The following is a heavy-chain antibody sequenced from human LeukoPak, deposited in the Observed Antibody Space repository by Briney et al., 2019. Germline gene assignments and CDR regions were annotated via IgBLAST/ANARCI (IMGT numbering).Heavy chain of an antibody. CDR3: ARGGDSSSSAGYDYYYYYGMDV. CDR2: INPNSGGT. Sequence: RASVKVSCTASGYTFTGYYMHWVRQAPGQGLEWMGWINPNSGGTNYAQKFQGRVTMTRDTSISTAYMELSRLRSDDTAVYYCARGGDSSSSAGYDYYYYYGMDVWGQGTTVTVSS. CDR1: GYTFTGYY. V-gene: IGHV1-2*02. D-gene: IGHD6-6*01. J-gene: IGHJ6*02.